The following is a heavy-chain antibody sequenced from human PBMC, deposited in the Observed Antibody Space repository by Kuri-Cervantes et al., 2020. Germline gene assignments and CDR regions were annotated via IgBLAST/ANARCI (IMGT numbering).Heavy chain of an antibody. Sequence: ETLSLTCAASGFTFSSYWMSWVRQAPGKGLEWVANIKQDGSEKYYADSVKGRFTISRDNAKNSLHLQMNSLRAEDTAMYYCARLDTAMGGRAYWGQGTLVTVSS. J-gene: IGHJ4*02. CDR2: IKQDGSEK. V-gene: IGHV3-7*01. CDR3: ARLDTAMGGRAY. D-gene: IGHD5-18*01. CDR1: GFTFSSYW.